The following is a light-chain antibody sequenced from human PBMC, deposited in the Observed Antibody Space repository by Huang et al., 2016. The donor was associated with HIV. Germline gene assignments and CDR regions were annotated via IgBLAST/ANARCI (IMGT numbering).Light chain of an antibody. J-gene: IGKJ2*01. V-gene: IGKV1-39*01. CDR3: QQSYSSPYT. Sequence: DIQMTQSPSSLPASVGDRVTITCRASQSISSYLNWYQQKPGKAPTVLIDGASRLQSGVPSRFRGSGSGTDFTLTISSLQPEDFATYYCQQSYSSPYTFGQGTKLEIK. CDR1: QSISSY. CDR2: GAS.